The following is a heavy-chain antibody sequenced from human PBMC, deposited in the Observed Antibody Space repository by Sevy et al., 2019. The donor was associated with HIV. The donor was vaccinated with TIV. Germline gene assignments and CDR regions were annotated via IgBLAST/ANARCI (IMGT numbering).Heavy chain of an antibody. D-gene: IGHD3-22*01. CDR3: VRNGGAYDSGFDP. Sequence: GGSLRLSCVASGFTFSNYDMNWVRQAPGKGLEWVSKIRSSGSDIYYADSVKDRFTISRDNAKDSLNLQMTSMRAEDTAVYYCVRNGGAYDSGFDPWGQGTLVTVSS. V-gene: IGHV3-48*03. CDR1: GFTFSNYD. J-gene: IGHJ5*02. CDR2: IRSSGSDI.